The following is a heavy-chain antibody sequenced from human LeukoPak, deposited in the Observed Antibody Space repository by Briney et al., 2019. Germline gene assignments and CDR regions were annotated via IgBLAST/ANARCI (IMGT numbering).Heavy chain of an antibody. V-gene: IGHV3-30*18. Sequence: GGSLRLSCAASGFIFSNYDMHWVRQAPGKGLEWVAVMSYDGSNKYYADSLKGRFTISRDNSKNTVFLQMNSLRGEDTAVYYCAKGHSNGYYYFDSWGQGTLVTVSS. J-gene: IGHJ4*02. CDR1: GFIFSNYD. D-gene: IGHD5-24*01. CDR2: MSYDGSNK. CDR3: AKGHSNGYYYFDS.